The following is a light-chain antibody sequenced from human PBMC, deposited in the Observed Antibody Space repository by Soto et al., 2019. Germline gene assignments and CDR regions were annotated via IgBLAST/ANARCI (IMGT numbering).Light chain of an antibody. Sequence: EIALTQSPAALSLSPGERATLSCRASQSVSNYLAWYQQRPGRAPRLLIYDASHRATGIPARFSGSGSGTDFTLTISSLEPEDFAVYYCQQRGDRPRTFGQGTKLEIK. CDR3: QQRGDRPRT. V-gene: IGKV3-11*01. CDR2: DAS. CDR1: QSVSNY. J-gene: IGKJ2*01.